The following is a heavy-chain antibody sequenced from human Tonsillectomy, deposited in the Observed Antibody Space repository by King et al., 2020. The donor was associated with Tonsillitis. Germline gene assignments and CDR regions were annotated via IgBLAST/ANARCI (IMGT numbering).Heavy chain of an antibody. CDR3: ARHNPPPYSSGSYYFDY. Sequence: VQLQESGPGLVKPSETLSLTCTVSGGSISSSSYYWGWIRKPPGKGLVWIGSVYYSGRTYYNPSPKSRVTMSVDTAKNQFSLKVISVTDADTAVYYCARHNPPPYSSGSYYFDYWGQGTLVTVSS. V-gene: IGHV4-39*01. CDR2: VYYSGRT. J-gene: IGHJ4*02. CDR1: GGSISSSSYY. D-gene: IGHD6-19*01.